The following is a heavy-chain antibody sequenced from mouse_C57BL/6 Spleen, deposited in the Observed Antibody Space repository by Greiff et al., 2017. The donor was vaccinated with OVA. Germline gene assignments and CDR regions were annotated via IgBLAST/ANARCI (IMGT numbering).Heavy chain of an antibody. CDR1: GFTFSDYG. J-gene: IGHJ2*01. V-gene: IGHV5-17*01. Sequence: EVMLVESGGGLVKPGGSLKLSCAASGFTFSDYGMHWVRQAPEKGLEWVAYISSGSSTIYYADTVKGRFTISRDNAENTLFLQMTSLRSEDTAMYYCARGHLSDYFDYWGQGTTLTVSS. CDR2: ISSGSSTI. D-gene: IGHD1-1*01. CDR3: ARGHLSDYFDY.